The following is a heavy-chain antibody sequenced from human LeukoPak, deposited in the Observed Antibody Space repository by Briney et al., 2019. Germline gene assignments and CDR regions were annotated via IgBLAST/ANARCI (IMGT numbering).Heavy chain of an antibody. CDR1: GYIFADYY. CDR3: AREVVGGFITGMKGYFDY. CDR2: INPNSGGT. J-gene: IGHJ4*02. V-gene: IGHV1-2*02. D-gene: IGHD1-20*01. Sequence: ASVKVSCKASGYIFADYYMHWVRQAPGQGLEWMGWINPNSGGTNYAQKFQGRVTMTRDTSISTAYMELSRLRSDDTAVYYCAREVVGGFITGMKGYFDYWGQGTLVTVSS.